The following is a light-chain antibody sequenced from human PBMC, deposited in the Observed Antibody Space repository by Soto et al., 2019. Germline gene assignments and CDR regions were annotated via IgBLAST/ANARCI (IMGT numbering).Light chain of an antibody. J-gene: IGLJ3*02. CDR1: SSDVGAYTY. CDR2: EVS. Sequence: QSALTQPPSASGSPGQSVTISCTGTSSDVGAYTYVSWYQQYPGKAPKLMIYEVSKRPSGVPDRLSGSKSGNTASLTVSGLQAEDEADYYATSYVGSDIWVFGGGTKLTVL. CDR3: TSYVGSDIWV. V-gene: IGLV2-8*01.